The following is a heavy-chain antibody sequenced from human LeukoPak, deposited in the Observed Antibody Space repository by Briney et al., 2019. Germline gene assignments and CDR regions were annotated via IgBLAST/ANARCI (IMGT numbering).Heavy chain of an antibody. Sequence: GGSLRLSCAASGFTFSSYGMHWVRQAPGKGLEWVAVIWYGGSNKYYADSVKGRFTISRDNAKNSLYLQMNSLRAEDTAVYYCARDSSEWLKPTGWFDPWGQGTLVTVSS. J-gene: IGHJ5*02. CDR3: ARDSSEWLKPTGWFDP. CDR2: IWYGGSNK. CDR1: GFTFSSYG. D-gene: IGHD6-19*01. V-gene: IGHV3-33*08.